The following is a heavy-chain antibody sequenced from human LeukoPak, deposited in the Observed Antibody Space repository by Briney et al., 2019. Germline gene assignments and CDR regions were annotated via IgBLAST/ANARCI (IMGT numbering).Heavy chain of an antibody. CDR2: IYTSGST. CDR1: GGSISSGSYY. D-gene: IGHD5-24*01. V-gene: IGHV4-61*02. J-gene: IGHJ1*01. CDR3: ARRRDGYKGGFQH. Sequence: PSETLSLTCTVSGGSISSGSYYWSWIRQPAGKGLEWIGRIYTSGSTNYNPSLKSRVTISVDTSKNQFSLKLSSVTAADTAVYYCARRRDGYKGGFQHWGQGTLVTVSS.